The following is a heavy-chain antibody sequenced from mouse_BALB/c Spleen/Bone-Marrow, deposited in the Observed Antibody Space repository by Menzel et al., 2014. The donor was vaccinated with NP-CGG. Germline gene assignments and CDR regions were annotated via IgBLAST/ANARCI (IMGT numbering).Heavy chain of an antibody. V-gene: IGHV1-39*01. Sequence: VQLQQSRPAPAKPGASVKISCKAAGYSFTGQNMNWVKQSNGKSLAWNGNIDPYYDGTRHNQKFKGKATLTVDKSSSTAYMQLKTLTSEASAVYYCARAVDVMGYWGQGTSVTVSS. D-gene: IGHD1-1*01. CDR3: ARAVDVMGY. CDR1: GYSFTGQN. CDR2: IDPYYDGT. J-gene: IGHJ4*01.